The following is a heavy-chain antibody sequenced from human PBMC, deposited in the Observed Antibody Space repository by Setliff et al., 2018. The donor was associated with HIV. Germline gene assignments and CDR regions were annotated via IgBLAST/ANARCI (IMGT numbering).Heavy chain of an antibody. CDR3: ARVPTSSWYVTTQRTKEYFHH. D-gene: IGHD6-13*01. Sequence: SETLSLTCTVSGGSISSGSYYWSWIRQHPGKGLEWIGEINHSGSTNYTPSLKSRVTISLDTSRNQFSLRLSSVTAADTAIYYCARVPTSSWYVTTQRTKEYFHHWGQGTLVTVSS. CDR2: INHSGST. J-gene: IGHJ1*01. CDR1: GGSISSGSYY. V-gene: IGHV4-39*07.